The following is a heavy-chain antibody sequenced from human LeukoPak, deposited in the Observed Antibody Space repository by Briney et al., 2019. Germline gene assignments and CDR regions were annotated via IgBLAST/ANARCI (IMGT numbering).Heavy chain of an antibody. CDR3: ASGTSTYYELYF. Sequence: RSSETLSLTCTVSGGSISSSTYYWGWIRQPPGKGLEWIGSFFYSGSTYYNPSLKSRLTMSVDTSNNQFSLKLMFVTAADTAVYYCASGTSTYYELYFWGQGTLVTVSS. J-gene: IGHJ4*02. CDR1: GGSISSSTYY. CDR2: FFYSGST. D-gene: IGHD3-3*01. V-gene: IGHV4-39*01.